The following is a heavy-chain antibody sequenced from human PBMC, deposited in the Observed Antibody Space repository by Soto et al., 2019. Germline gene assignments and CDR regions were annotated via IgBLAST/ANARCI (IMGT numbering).Heavy chain of an antibody. CDR1: GFTFTGHY. Sequence: ASVQVSCKASGFTFTGHYIHWVRQVPGRGLAWMGWINPNRGGTSYAQKFQGRGTMTRDTSITTAYMELSRLSSDNTAVYYLSKNVSFCRPALGYFDYWGQGTLVTVSS. V-gene: IGHV1-2*02. J-gene: IGHJ4*02. D-gene: IGHD3-10*01. CDR2: INPNRGGT. CDR3: SKNVSFCRPALGYFDY.